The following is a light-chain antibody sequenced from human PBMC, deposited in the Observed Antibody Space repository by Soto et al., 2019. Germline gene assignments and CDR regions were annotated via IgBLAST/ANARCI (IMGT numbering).Light chain of an antibody. V-gene: IGKV3-20*01. CDR3: QQYGSSPWT. Sequence: EIVLTQSPGTLSLSPGDTATLSCRASQSLGSTSLAWYQQKPGQAPRLLIYGASSRATGITDRFSGRGSGTGFTLTISRLEPEDFAVYYCQQYGSSPWTFGQGTKV. CDR2: GAS. J-gene: IGKJ1*01. CDR1: QSLGSTS.